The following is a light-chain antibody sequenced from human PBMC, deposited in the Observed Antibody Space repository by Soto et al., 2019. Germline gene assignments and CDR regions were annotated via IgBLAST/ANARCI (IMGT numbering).Light chain of an antibody. CDR2: AAS. V-gene: IGKV1-27*01. Sequence: DIQMTQSPSSLSASVEDRETITCRASHGISNYLAWYQQKPGKVPKLLIYAASTLQSGVPSRFSGSGSGTDFTLTISSLQPEDVATYYCQKYNSAPQTFGQGTKVDIK. CDR1: HGISNY. CDR3: QKYNSAPQT. J-gene: IGKJ1*01.